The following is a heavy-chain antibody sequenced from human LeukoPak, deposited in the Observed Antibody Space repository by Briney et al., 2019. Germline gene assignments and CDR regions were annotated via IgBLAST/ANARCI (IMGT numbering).Heavy chain of an antibody. V-gene: IGHV4-38-2*01. Sequence: PSETLSLTCAVSGYSISSGYYWGWIRQPPGKGLEWIGSIYHSGSTYYNPSLKSRVTISVDTSKNQFSLKLSSVTAADTAAYYCARQMGNMVRGVINWFDPWGQGTLVTVSS. D-gene: IGHD3-10*01. CDR3: ARQMGNMVRGVINWFDP. CDR2: IYHSGST. J-gene: IGHJ5*02. CDR1: GYSISSGYY.